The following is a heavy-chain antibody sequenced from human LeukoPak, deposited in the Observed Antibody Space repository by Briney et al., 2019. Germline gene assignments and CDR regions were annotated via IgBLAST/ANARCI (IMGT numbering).Heavy chain of an antibody. CDR2: IYYSGST. Sequence: SETLSLTCVVSGGSISSDKWWSWVRQPPGKGLEWIGYIYYSGSTNYNPSLKSRVTISVDTSKNQFSLKLSSVTAADTAVYYCARVFYGSGSFSHYYYGMDVWGQGTTVTVSS. V-gene: IGHV4-4*02. D-gene: IGHD3-10*01. CDR1: GGSISSDKW. J-gene: IGHJ6*02. CDR3: ARVFYGSGSFSHYYYGMDV.